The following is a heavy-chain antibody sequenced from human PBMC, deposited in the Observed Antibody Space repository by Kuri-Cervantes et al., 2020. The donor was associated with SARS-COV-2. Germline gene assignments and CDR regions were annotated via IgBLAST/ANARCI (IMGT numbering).Heavy chain of an antibody. Sequence: GESLKISCAASGFTFSSYSMNWVRQAPGKGLEWVSSISSSSSYIYYADSVKGRFTISRDNAKNSLYLQMNSLRAEDTAVYYCARDLDTLGVDYWGQGTLVTVSS. CDR2: ISSSSSYI. D-gene: IGHD3-16*01. CDR3: ARDLDTLGVDY. J-gene: IGHJ4*02. V-gene: IGHV3-21*01. CDR1: GFTFSSYS.